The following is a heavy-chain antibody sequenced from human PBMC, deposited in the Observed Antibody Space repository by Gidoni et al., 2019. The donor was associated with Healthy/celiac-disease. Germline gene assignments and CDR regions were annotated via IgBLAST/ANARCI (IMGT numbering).Heavy chain of an antibody. CDR3: ARTPDPRGDY. V-gene: IGHV3-21*01. D-gene: IGHD3-10*01. Sequence: EVQLVEYGGGRVKPGGSLRRSWAAAGCTFSSYSMNWVRQAPGKGLEWVSSISSSSSYIYYADSVTGRFTISRDNAKNSLYLQMNSLRAEDTAVYYCARTPDPRGDYWGQGTLVTVSS. J-gene: IGHJ4*02. CDR1: GCTFSSYS. CDR2: ISSSSSYI.